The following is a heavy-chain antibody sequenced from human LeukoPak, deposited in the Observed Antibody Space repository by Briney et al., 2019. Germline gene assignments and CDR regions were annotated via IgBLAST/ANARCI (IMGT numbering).Heavy chain of an antibody. D-gene: IGHD2-21*01. J-gene: IGHJ4*02. V-gene: IGHV3-7*01. CDR1: GFTFNMFW. Sequence: GGSLRLSCKASGFTFNMFWMAWVRQAPGKGLEWVANIKQDGSEKYYVDSVKGRFTISRDNAKNSLYLQMNSLRAEDTAVYYCARDSFRVREADFDYWGQGTLVTVSS. CDR2: IKQDGSEK. CDR3: ARDSFRVREADFDY.